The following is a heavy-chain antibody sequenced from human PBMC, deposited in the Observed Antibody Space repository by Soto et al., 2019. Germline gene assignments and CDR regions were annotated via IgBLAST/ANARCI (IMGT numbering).Heavy chain of an antibody. D-gene: IGHD4-4*01. Sequence: KPSETLSLTCAVYGGSFSGNYWSWIRQPPRKGLEWVGEFNRSGSTNYNPSPKSRVTRPVDTSNNTSSLKLSSVPAADTAVYSCVRIWTTPGYYYYHLDLWGQGTSVTVSS. V-gene: IGHV4-34*01. CDR2: FNRSGST. CDR3: VRIWTTPGYYYYHLDL. CDR1: GGSFSGNY. J-gene: IGHJ6*02.